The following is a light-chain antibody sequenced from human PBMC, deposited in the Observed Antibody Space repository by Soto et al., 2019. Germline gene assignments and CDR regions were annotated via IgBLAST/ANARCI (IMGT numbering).Light chain of an antibody. J-gene: IGLJ1*01. CDR1: SSDVGGYNY. Sequence: QSALTQPRSVSGSPGQSVTISCTGTSSDVGGYNYVSWYQQYPGKAPKLVIYEVSKRPSRVPDRFSGSKSGNTASLTISGVKADDEADYYFCSYAGRPYVFGTGTKLTVL. CDR2: EVS. V-gene: IGLV2-11*01. CDR3: CSYAGRPYV.